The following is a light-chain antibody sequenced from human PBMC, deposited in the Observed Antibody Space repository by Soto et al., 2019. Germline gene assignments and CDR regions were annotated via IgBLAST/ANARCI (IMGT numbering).Light chain of an antibody. CDR2: DVS. CDR3: CSYTSSSTFV. J-gene: IGLJ1*01. Sequence: QSVLTQPASVSGSPGQSITISCTGTSSDVGGYNYVSWYQQHPGKAPKLMIYDVSNRPSGVSNRFSGSKSGNTASLTISGLQAEDEADYYYCSYTSSSTFVFGTGTKVTV. V-gene: IGLV2-14*01. CDR1: SSDVGGYNY.